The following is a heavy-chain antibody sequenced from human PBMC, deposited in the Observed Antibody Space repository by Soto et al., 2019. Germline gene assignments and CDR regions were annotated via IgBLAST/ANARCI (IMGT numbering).Heavy chain of an antibody. CDR2: ITGSGGST. Sequence: GGSLRLSCAASGFTFGTYAMNWVRQAPGKGLEWVSGITGSGGSTYYADSVKGRFTISRDNSKNTLYLQMNSLRGDDTAVYYCAKDRSVDTRDWFDPWGQGTLVTVSS. CDR3: AKDRSVDTRDWFDP. V-gene: IGHV3-23*01. D-gene: IGHD5-18*01. J-gene: IGHJ5*02. CDR1: GFTFGTYA.